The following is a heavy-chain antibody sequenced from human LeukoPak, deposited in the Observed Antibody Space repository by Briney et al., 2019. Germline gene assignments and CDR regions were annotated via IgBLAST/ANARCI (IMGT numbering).Heavy chain of an antibody. CDR2: INGDSSAI. CDR3: ARKGSGTPGLDY. Sequence: GGSLTLSCAVSGFTFSSYSMNWVRQAPGKGLDWVSYINGDSSAIYYADSVKGRFTISRDNIKKSLYLQINSLRAEDTAVYYCARKGSGTPGLDYWGQGTLVTVSS. CDR1: GFTFSSYS. D-gene: IGHD3-10*01. J-gene: IGHJ4*02. V-gene: IGHV3-48*01.